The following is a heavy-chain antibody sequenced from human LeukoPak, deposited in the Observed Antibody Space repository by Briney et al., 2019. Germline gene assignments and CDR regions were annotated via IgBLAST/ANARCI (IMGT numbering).Heavy chain of an antibody. J-gene: IGHJ4*02. CDR3: ARESTWNDY. Sequence: SVKVSCKASGSTFTTYYIHWVRQAPGQGLEWVGLINPSGGSTSYAQKFQGRVTMTRDTSTSTVYMELSSLRSEDTALYYCARESTWNDYWGQGTLVTVSS. CDR1: GSTFTTYY. CDR2: INPSGGST. D-gene: IGHD2/OR15-2a*01. V-gene: IGHV1-46*01.